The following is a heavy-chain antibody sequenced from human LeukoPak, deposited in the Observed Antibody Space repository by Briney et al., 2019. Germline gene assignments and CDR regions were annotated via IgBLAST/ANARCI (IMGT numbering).Heavy chain of an antibody. V-gene: IGHV3-23*01. CDR1: GFTFSSYA. D-gene: IGHD3-22*01. CDR3: AKWGSYYYDSSAYWVY. J-gene: IGHJ4*02. Sequence: PGGSLRLSCAASGFTFSSYAMSWVRQAPGKGLEWVSSLSGSGGSTHYADSVKGRFTISRDNSKNTLYLQLNSLRVEDTAVYYCAKWGSYYYDSSAYWVYWGQGTLVTVSS. CDR2: LSGSGGST.